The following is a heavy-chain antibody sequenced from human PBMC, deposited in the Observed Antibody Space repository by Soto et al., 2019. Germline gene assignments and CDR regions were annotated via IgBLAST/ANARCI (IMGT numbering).Heavy chain of an antibody. Sequence: EVQLVESGGGLVKPGGSLRLSSAASGFTFSSYSMNWVRQAPGKGLEWVSSISSSSSYIYYADSVKGRFTISRDNGKNSLYMQMNSLRAEDTAVYYCARDREGLLDYWGQGTLVTVSS. J-gene: IGHJ4*02. V-gene: IGHV3-21*01. CDR2: ISSSSSYI. CDR1: GFTFSSYS. D-gene: IGHD1-26*01. CDR3: ARDREGLLDY.